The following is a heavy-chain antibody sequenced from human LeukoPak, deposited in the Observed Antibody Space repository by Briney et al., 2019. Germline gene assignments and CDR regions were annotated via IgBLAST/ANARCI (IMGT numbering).Heavy chain of an antibody. CDR2: ISYDGSNK. V-gene: IGHV3-30*18. D-gene: IGHD2-2*02. J-gene: IGHJ4*02. CDR3: AKITDRVVVLPVAIGN. CDR1: GFTFSSHG. Sequence: SGGSLRLSCAASGFTFSSHGMHWVRQAPGKGLEWVAVISYDGSNKYYADSVKGRFTISRDNSNNTLHLQMNSLRAEDTAVYYCAKITDRVVVLPVAIGNWGQGTLVTVSS.